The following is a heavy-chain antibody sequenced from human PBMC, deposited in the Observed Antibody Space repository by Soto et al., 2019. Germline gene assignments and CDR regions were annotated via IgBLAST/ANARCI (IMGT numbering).Heavy chain of an antibody. J-gene: IGHJ1*01. V-gene: IGHV3-30-3*01. D-gene: IGHD3-22*01. CDR1: GFTFSSYA. Sequence: GGSLRVSCAASGFTFSSYAMHWVRQAPGKGLEWVAVISYDGSNKYYADSVKGRFTISRDNSKNTLYLQMNSLRAEDTAVYYCSRVYDYYDSSGHWDHWGHVTL. CDR3: SRVYDYYDSSGHWDH. CDR2: ISYDGSNK.